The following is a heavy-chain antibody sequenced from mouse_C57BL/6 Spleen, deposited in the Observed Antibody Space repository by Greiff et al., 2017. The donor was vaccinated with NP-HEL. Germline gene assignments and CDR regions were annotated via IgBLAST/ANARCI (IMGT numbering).Heavy chain of an antibody. CDR1: GYTFTDYY. D-gene: IGHD1-1*01. CDR2: INPNNGGT. J-gene: IGHJ2*01. Sequence: EVQLQQSGPELVKPGASVKISCKASGYTFTDYYMNWVKQSHGKSLEWIGDINPNNGGTSYNQKFKGKATLTVDKSSSTAYMELRSLTSEDSAVYYCASGGLLPVDYWGQGTTLTVSS. V-gene: IGHV1-26*01. CDR3: ASGGLLPVDY.